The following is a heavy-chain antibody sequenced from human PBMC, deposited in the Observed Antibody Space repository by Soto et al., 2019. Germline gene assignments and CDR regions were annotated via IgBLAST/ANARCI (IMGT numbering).Heavy chain of an antibody. CDR1: GGSVSSGSYY. V-gene: IGHV4-61*01. CDR3: ARGDFWSGRKLDV. Sequence: SETLSLTCTVSGGSVSSGSYYWRWIRQPPGKGLEWIGYIYYSGSTNYNPSLKSRVTISVDKSKNQFSLKLSSVTAADTAVYYCARGDFWSGRKLDVWGQGTTVTVSS. CDR2: IYYSGST. D-gene: IGHD3-3*01. J-gene: IGHJ6*02.